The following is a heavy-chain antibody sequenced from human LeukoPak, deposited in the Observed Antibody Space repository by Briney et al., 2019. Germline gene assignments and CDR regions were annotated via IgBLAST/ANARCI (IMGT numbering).Heavy chain of an antibody. J-gene: IGHJ4*02. CDR2: IYYSGST. CDR1: GGSISSSSYY. CDR3: ARGFTWDYFDY. Sequence: SETLSLTCTVSGGSISSSSYYWGWIRQPPGKGLEWIGSIYYSGSTYYNPSLKSRVTISVDTSKNQFSLKLSSVTAADTAVYYCARGFTWDYFDYWGQGTLVTVSS. V-gene: IGHV4-39*07.